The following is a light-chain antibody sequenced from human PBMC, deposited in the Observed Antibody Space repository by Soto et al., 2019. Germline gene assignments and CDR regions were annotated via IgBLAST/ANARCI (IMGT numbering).Light chain of an antibody. CDR2: DVS. CDR3: SSYTSSSTVV. CDR1: SSDVGGYNY. J-gene: IGLJ2*01. V-gene: IGLV2-14*03. Sequence: QSALTQPASVSGSPGQSITISCTGTSSDVGGYNYVSWYQHHPGKAPKLVIYDVSDRPSGVSNRFSGSKSGNTASLTISGLQAEDEADFYCSSYTSSSTVVFGGGPKVTVL.